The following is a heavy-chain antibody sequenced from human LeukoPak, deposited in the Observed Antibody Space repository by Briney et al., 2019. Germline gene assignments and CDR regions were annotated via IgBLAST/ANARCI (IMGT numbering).Heavy chain of an antibody. J-gene: IGHJ4*02. CDR1: GGSISSYY. D-gene: IGHD6-19*01. V-gene: IGHV4-4*07. CDR3: ARVFRSGYSSDWYSPFDY. Sequence: KPSETLSLTCTVSGGSISSYYWSWIRQPVGKGLEWIGRIYTRGTTDYNPSLMSRVTMSVDTSKNQFSLKLSSVTAADTAVYYCARVFRSGYSSDWYSPFDYWGQGTLVTVSS. CDR2: IYTRGTT.